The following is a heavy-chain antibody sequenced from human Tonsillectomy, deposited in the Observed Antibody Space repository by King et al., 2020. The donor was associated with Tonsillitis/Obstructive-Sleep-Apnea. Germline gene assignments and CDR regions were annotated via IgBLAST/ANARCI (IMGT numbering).Heavy chain of an antibody. CDR2: IDPSDSYI. D-gene: IGHD5-18*01. CDR1: GYSFTKYW. CDR3: ARLVDTAMDSAHYYGMDV. V-gene: IGHV5-10-1*03. J-gene: IGHJ6*02. Sequence: QLVPSGAEVKKSGESLRISCKGSGYSFTKYWISWVRQMPGKGLEWMGRIDPSDSYINYNPSFQGHVTISADKSISTTYLQWSSLKASDTAVYYCARLVDTAMDSAHYYGMDVWGQGTTVTVSS.